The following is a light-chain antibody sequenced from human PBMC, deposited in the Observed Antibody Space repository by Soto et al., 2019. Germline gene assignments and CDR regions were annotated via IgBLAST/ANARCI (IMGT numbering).Light chain of an antibody. CDR1: QSVSSSY. CDR3: QQYGSSPPWT. CDR2: GAS. J-gene: IGKJ1*01. Sequence: EIVLTHSPSTLSLSPGERATLSCMASQSVSSSYLAWYQQKPGQAPRLLIYGASSRATGIPDRFSGSGSGTDFTLTISRLEPEDFAVYYCQQYGSSPPWTFGQGTKVDIK. V-gene: IGKV3-20*01.